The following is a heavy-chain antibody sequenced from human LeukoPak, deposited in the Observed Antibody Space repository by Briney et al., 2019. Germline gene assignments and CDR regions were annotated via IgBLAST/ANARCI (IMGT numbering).Heavy chain of an antibody. CDR3: ASGYCSGGSCYFDY. CDR2: ISSSGSTT. CDR1: GFTFSNYE. D-gene: IGHD2-15*01. V-gene: IGHV3-48*03. Sequence: GGPLRLSCAASGFTFSNYEINGVRQAPGKGLEGVSYISSSGSTTFYADSVKGRFTISRENAKNSLYLQMNSLRAEDTSVYYCASGYCSGGSCYFDYWGQGTLVTVSS. J-gene: IGHJ4*02.